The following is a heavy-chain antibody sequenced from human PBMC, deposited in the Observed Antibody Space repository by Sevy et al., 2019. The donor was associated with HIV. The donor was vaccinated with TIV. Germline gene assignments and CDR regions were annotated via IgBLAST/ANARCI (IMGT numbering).Heavy chain of an antibody. J-gene: IGHJ6*02. CDR2: IKQDGSEK. V-gene: IGHV3-7*03. CDR1: GFTFSSYW. CDR3: ARDRNSSSWYGYYYYYGMDV. Sequence: GGSLRLSCAASGFTFSSYWMSWVRQAPGKGLEWVANIKQDGSEKYYVDSVKGRFTISRDNAKSSLYLQMNSLRAEDTAVYYCARDRNSSSWYGYYYYYGMDVWGQGTTVTVSS. D-gene: IGHD6-13*01.